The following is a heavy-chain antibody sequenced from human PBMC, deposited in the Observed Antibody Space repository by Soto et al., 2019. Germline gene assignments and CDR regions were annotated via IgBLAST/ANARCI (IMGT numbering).Heavy chain of an antibody. CDR3: ARGQRFSDWFDP. D-gene: IGHD3-3*01. J-gene: IGHJ5*02. Sequence: SETLSLTCTVTGGTLSGYYWTWIRQSAGGGLEWIGRIYSSGSTNYNPSLKSRVTISLDTSMSHFSLRLRSASAADTAVYYCARGQRFSDWFDPWGQGTLVTVSS. CDR2: IYSSGST. V-gene: IGHV4-4*07. CDR1: GGTLSGYY.